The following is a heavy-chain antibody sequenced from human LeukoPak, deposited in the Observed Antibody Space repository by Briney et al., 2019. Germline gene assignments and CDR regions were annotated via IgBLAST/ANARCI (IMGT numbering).Heavy chain of an antibody. CDR1: GFTFSSYS. Sequence: GGSLRLSCAASGFTFSSYSMNWVRQAPGKGLEWVSSISSSSSYIYYADSVKGRFTISRDNAKNSLYLQMNSLRAEDTAVYYCARGLQGVTAIRARGAFDIWGQGTMVTVSS. J-gene: IGHJ3*02. D-gene: IGHD2-21*02. CDR3: ARGLQGVTAIRARGAFDI. CDR2: ISSSSSYI. V-gene: IGHV3-21*01.